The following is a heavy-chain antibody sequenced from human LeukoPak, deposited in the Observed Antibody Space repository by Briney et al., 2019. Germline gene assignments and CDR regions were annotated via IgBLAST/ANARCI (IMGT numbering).Heavy chain of an antibody. V-gene: IGHV1-2*02. CDR1: GYTLTGYY. Sequence: ASVKDSCMASGYTLTGYYMHWVRQAPGQGVEWMGWINPNSGGTNYAQKFQGRVTMTRDTSISTAYMELSRLRSDDTAVYYCARGPGFQYCSSTSCYRGHAFDIWGQGTMVTVSS. J-gene: IGHJ3*02. D-gene: IGHD2-2*01. CDR2: INPNSGGT. CDR3: ARGPGFQYCSSTSCYRGHAFDI.